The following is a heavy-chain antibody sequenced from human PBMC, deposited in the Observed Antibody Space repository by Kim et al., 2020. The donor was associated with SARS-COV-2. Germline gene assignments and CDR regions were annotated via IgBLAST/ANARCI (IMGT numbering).Heavy chain of an antibody. CDR3: ARDGVVVGHFDY. V-gene: IGHV1-18*01. Sequence: AAVKVSCKASGYTFISYGISWVRQAPGQGLEWMGCISAYNGNTNYAQKLQGRVTMTTDTSTSTAYMELRSLRSDDTAVYYCARDGVVVGHFDYWGQGTLVTVSS. D-gene: IGHD3-22*01. J-gene: IGHJ4*02. CDR1: GYTFISYG. CDR2: ISAYNGNT.